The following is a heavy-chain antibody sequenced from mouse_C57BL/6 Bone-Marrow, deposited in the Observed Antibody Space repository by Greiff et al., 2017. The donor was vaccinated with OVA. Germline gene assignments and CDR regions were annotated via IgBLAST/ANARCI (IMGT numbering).Heavy chain of an antibody. CDR1: GYSFTGYF. V-gene: IGHV1-20*01. Sequence: EVQLQQSGPELVKPGDSVKISCKASGYSFTGYFMNWVLQSHGKSLEWIGRISPYSGDTFYTQKLKGQATLTVDKSSSTAHMEIRSLTSEDSAVYYCAIDYYGSSWFAYWGQGTRVTVSA. CDR2: ISPYSGDT. J-gene: IGHJ3*01. D-gene: IGHD1-1*01. CDR3: AIDYYGSSWFAY.